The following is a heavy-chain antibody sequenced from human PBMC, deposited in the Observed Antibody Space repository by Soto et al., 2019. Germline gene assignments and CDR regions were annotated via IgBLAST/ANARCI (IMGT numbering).Heavy chain of an antibody. CDR3: AKDLLYSGSYYSDDGYKGVVNWFDA. J-gene: IGHJ5*01. V-gene: IGHV3-23*01. Sequence: EVQLLESGGGLVQPGGSLRLSCAASGFTFSSYAMSWVRQAPGKGLEWVSAISGSGGSTYYADSVKGRFTISRDNSKNTLNLQMNSLRAEDTAVYYCAKDLLYSGSYYSDDGYKGVVNWFDAWGQGTLVTVSS. D-gene: IGHD1-26*01. CDR2: ISGSGGST. CDR1: GFTFSSYA.